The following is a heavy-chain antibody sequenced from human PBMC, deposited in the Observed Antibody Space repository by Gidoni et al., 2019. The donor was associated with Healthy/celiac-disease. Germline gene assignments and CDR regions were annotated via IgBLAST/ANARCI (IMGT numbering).Heavy chain of an antibody. J-gene: IGHJ3*02. D-gene: IGHD1-26*01. CDR2: SIPIFGTA. Sequence: QVQLVQSGAEVKKPGSSVKVSCKASGGTFSSYAISWVRQAPGQGLEWMGGSIPIFGTANYAQKFQSRVTITADKSTSTAYMELSSLGSEDTAVYYCARVAEGATPRDDAFDIWGQGTMVTVSS. V-gene: IGHV1-69*06. CDR3: ARVAEGATPRDDAFDI. CDR1: GGTFSSYA.